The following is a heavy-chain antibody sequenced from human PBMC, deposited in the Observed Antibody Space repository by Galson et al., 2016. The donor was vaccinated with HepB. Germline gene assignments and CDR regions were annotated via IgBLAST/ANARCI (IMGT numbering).Heavy chain of an antibody. Sequence: SLRLSCATSGFTFSSYWMTWVRQAPGKGLEWVANINQDGIEKYYVGSVEGRFTISRDNAKKSLYLQMDSLRPEDTALYYCVKGPGMAVAKYYFDYWGQGPLVTVSS. CDR3: VKGPGMAVAKYYFDY. V-gene: IGHV3-7*01. CDR1: GFTFSSYW. CDR2: INQDGIEK. J-gene: IGHJ4*02. D-gene: IGHD6-19*01.